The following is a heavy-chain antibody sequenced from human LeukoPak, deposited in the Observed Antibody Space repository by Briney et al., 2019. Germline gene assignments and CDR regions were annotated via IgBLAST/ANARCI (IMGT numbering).Heavy chain of an antibody. Sequence: PGGSLRLSCAASGFTFSSYGMHWVRQAPGRGLEWVAVISYDGSNKYYADSVKGRFTISRDNSKNTLYLQMNSLRAEDTAVYYCAKARNYDSSGYDYYYYYMDVWGKGTTVTISS. D-gene: IGHD3-22*01. V-gene: IGHV3-30*18. CDR2: ISYDGSNK. CDR1: GFTFSSYG. CDR3: AKARNYDSSGYDYYYYYMDV. J-gene: IGHJ6*03.